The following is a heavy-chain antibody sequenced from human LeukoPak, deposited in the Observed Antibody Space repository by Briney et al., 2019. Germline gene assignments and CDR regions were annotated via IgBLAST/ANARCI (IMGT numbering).Heavy chain of an antibody. CDR3: AREGAYDFWSGYYYYYYMDV. J-gene: IGHJ6*03. D-gene: IGHD3-3*01. Sequence: GGSLRLSCAASGFTFSSYSMNWVRQAPGKGLEWVSYISSSSSTIYYAGSVKGRFTISRDNAKNSLYLQMNSLRDEDTAVYYCAREGAYDFWSGYYYYYYMDVWGKGTTVTVSS. CDR2: ISSSSSTI. CDR1: GFTFSSYS. V-gene: IGHV3-48*02.